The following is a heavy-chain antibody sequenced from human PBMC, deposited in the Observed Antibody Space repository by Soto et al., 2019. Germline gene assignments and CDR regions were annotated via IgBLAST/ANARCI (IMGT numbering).Heavy chain of an antibody. CDR3: AKDYFDWLLEPLLAHDY. CDR2: ISYDGSNK. CDR1: GFTFSSYG. J-gene: IGHJ4*02. Sequence: PGGSLRLSCAASGFTFSSYGMHWVRQAPGKGLEWVAVISYDGSNKYYADSVKGRFTISRDNSKNTLYLQMNSLRAEDTAVYYCAKDYFDWLLEPLLAHDYWGQGTLVTVSS. D-gene: IGHD3-9*01. V-gene: IGHV3-30*18.